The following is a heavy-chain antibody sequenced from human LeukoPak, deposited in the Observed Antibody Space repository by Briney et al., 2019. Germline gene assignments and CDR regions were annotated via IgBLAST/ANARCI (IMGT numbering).Heavy chain of an antibody. CDR1: GFTFSSYA. J-gene: IGHJ4*02. CDR2: ISYDGSNK. CDR3: ASFPQDPYSSGWYYFDY. D-gene: IGHD6-19*01. Sequence: GGSLRLSCAASGFTFSSYAMHWVRQAPGKGLEWVAVISYDGSNKYYADSVKGRFTISRDNSKNTLHLQMNSLRAEDTAVYYCASFPQDPYSSGWYYFDYWGQGTLVTVSS. V-gene: IGHV3-30-3*01.